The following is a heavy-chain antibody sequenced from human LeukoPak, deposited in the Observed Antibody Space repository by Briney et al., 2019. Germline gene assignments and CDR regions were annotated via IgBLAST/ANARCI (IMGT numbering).Heavy chain of an antibody. Sequence: GGSLRLSCAASGFTFSSYAMHWVRQAPGKGLEWVTVISYDGINKYYADSVKGRFTISRDNSKNTLYLQMNSLRAEDTAVYYCAKVTYGSGTYGAFDSWGQGTLVTVSS. CDR1: GFTFSSYA. J-gene: IGHJ4*02. D-gene: IGHD3-10*01. V-gene: IGHV3-30*04. CDR2: ISYDGINK. CDR3: AKVTYGSGTYGAFDS.